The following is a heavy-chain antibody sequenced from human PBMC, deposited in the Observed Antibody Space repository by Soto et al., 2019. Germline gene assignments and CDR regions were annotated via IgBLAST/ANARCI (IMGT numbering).Heavy chain of an antibody. V-gene: IGHV3-43*01. CDR1: GFTFDDYT. D-gene: IGHD3-3*01. CDR2: ISWDSGST. CDR3: AKWSGYAHRRNYYYGMDV. Sequence: HPGGSLRLSCAASGFTFDDYTMHWVRQATGKGLERVSLISWDSGSTYYADSVKGRFTISRDNSKNTLYLQMNSLRTEDTALYFFAKWSGYAHRRNYYYGMDVWGQGTTVNVSS. J-gene: IGHJ6*02.